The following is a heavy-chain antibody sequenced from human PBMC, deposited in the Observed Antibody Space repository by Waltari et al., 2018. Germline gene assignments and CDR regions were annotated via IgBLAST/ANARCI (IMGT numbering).Heavy chain of an antibody. Sequence: QVQLQESGPGLVKPSGTLSLTCAVSGDSMRGNYWWSWVRQSPGKGLEWIGQIHRSGKTNYNPSLERRVTVSMDTSNNQLSLKVTSATAADTAIYYCARDRGRGLYLDSWGQGTLVTVSP. V-gene: IGHV4-4*02. CDR3: ARDRGRGLYLDS. J-gene: IGHJ4*02. D-gene: IGHD2-15*01. CDR1: GDSMRGNYW. CDR2: IHRSGKT.